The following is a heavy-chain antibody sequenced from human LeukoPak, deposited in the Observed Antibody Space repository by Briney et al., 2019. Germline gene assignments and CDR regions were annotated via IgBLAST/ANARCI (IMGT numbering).Heavy chain of an antibody. Sequence: ASVKVSCKASGYTFTGYYMHWLRQAPGQGLEWMGWINPNSGGTNYAQKFQGRVTITRDTSISTAYMELSRLRSDDTAVYYCASTIAAAGTSYSYWGQGTLVTVSS. CDR1: GYTFTGYY. D-gene: IGHD6-13*01. CDR2: INPNSGGT. CDR3: ASTIAAAGTSYSY. V-gene: IGHV1-2*02. J-gene: IGHJ4*02.